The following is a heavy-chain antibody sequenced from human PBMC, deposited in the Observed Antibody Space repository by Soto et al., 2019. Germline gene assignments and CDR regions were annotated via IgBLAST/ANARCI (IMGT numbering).Heavy chain of an antibody. CDR2: VSHDGRNT. CDR3: AKGGRQWLVTSDFNY. V-gene: IGHV3-30*18. D-gene: IGHD6-19*01. CDR1: GVTCGGYA. J-gene: IGHJ4*02. Sequence: RLAGAASGVTCGGYASRWGRQAPGKGLEWVAVVSHDGRNTHYADSVKGRFTISRDSSKNTVSLEMTSLRAEDTAVYYCAKGGRQWLVTSDFNYWGQGALVTSP.